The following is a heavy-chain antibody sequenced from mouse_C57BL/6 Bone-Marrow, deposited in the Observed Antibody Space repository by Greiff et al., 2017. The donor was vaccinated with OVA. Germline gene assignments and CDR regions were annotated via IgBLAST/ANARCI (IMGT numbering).Heavy chain of an antibody. CDR3: TTDCIMIGGYFDV. CDR1: GFNIKDDY. D-gene: IGHD2-4*01. CDR2: IDPENGDT. J-gene: IGHJ1*03. V-gene: IGHV14-4*01. Sequence: EVQLQQSGAELVRPGASVKLSCTASGFNIKDDYMHWVKQRPEQGLEWIGWIDPENGDTEYASKFQGKATITADTSSNTAYLQLSSLTSEDTAVYYCTTDCIMIGGYFDVWGTGTTVTVSS.